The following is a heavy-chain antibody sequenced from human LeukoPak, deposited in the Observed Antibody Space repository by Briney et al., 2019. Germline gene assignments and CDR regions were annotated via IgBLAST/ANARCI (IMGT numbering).Heavy chain of an antibody. CDR2: ISAYNGNT. CDR1: GYTFTSYG. D-gene: IGHD3-22*01. J-gene: IGHJ4*02. CDR3: ARDYTYDGSSSGGY. V-gene: IGHV1-18*01. Sequence: ASVKVSCKASGYTFTSYGISWVRQAPGQGLEWMGWISAYNGNTNYAQKLQGRVTMTTDTSTSTAYMELRSLRSDDTAVYYCARDYTYDGSSSGGYWGQGTLVTVSS.